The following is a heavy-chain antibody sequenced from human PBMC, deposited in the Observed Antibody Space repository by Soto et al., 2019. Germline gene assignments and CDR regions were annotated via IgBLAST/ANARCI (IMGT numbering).Heavy chain of an antibody. V-gene: IGHV3-74*01. J-gene: IGHJ4*02. D-gene: IGHD6-13*01. CDR2: INSDGSDI. CDR1: GFTFRGYW. Sequence: EVQLVESGGTLVQPGGSLRLSCAASGFTFRGYWMYWVRQAPGKGLVWVSRINSDGSDISYADSVKGRFTISRYNAKNTLYLQMNTLGAEDTAVYYCAKGGMSKPGHLDYWGLGTLVTVSS. CDR3: AKGGMSKPGHLDY.